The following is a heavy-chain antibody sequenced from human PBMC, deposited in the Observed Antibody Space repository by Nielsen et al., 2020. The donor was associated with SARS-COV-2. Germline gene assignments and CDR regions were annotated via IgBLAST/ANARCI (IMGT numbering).Heavy chain of an antibody. J-gene: IGHJ4*02. D-gene: IGHD2-15*01. CDR1: GFTFSTYG. V-gene: IGHV3-30*18. Sequence: GESLKISCAASGFTFSTYGMHWVRQAPGKGLERVAAISYDGSNKYYVDSVKGRFTISRDNSKNTLYLQMSSLREEDTAVYYCAKDWTAIVVVPSGGVDYWGQGTLVTVSS. CDR3: AKDWTAIVVVPSGGVDY. CDR2: ISYDGSNK.